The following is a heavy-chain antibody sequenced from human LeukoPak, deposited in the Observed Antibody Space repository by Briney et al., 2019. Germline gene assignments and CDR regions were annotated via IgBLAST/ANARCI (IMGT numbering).Heavy chain of an antibody. CDR1: GYTFTGYY. CDR3: ARDPSSTSCCSFDI. J-gene: IGHJ3*02. Sequence: GASVKVSCKASGYTFTGYYMHWVRQAPGQGLEWMGWINPNSGGTNYAQKFQGRVTMTRDTSISTAYMELSRLRSDDTAVYYCARDPSSTSCCSFDIWGQGTMVTVSS. V-gene: IGHV1-2*02. D-gene: IGHD2-2*01. CDR2: INPNSGGT.